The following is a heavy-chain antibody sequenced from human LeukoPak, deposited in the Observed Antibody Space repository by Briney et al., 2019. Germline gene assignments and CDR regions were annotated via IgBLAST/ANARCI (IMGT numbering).Heavy chain of an antibody. Sequence: ASVKVSCKASGYTFTSYYMHWVRQAPGQGLGWMGIINPSGGSTSYAQKFQGRVTMTRDTSTSTVYMELSSLRSEDTAVYYCARDPFGIAAGTTHWFDPWGQGTLVTVPS. V-gene: IGHV1-46*01. CDR2: INPSGGST. CDR3: ARDPFGIAAGTTHWFDP. CDR1: GYTFTSYY. J-gene: IGHJ5*02. D-gene: IGHD6-13*01.